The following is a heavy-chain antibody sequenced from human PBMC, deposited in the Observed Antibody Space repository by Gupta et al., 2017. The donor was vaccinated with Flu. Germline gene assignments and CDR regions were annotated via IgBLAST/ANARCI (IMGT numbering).Heavy chain of an antibody. V-gene: IGHV3-11*05. D-gene: IGHD5-12*01. CDR2: TTWSRNHT. CDR3: ARYAYRVDTIQGSDWFDP. Sequence: QVQLVESGGGLVKPGGSLIHTCEASGDAFMGWIGQAPGKGLEWISYTTWSRNHTKYAASVKGRFTTSRDNAQNSVYLHMNSLSVEDTAVYYCARYAYRVDTIQGSDWFDPWGQGALVTVSS. CDR1: GDAF. J-gene: IGHJ5*02.